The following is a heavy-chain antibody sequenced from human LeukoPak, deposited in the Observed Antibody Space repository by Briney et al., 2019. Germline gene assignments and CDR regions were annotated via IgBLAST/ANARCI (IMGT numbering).Heavy chain of an antibody. V-gene: IGHV3-7*01. CDR2: IKQDGYEK. CDR1: GFTFSSYW. Sequence: GGSLRLSCAASGFTFSSYWMSWVRQTPEKGLEWVANIKQDGYEKYYVDSVKGRFTISRDNAKNSLYLQMNSLRADDTAVYYCARDKIVGPTTLDYWGQGTLVTVSS. J-gene: IGHJ4*02. CDR3: ARDKIVGPTTLDY. D-gene: IGHD1-26*01.